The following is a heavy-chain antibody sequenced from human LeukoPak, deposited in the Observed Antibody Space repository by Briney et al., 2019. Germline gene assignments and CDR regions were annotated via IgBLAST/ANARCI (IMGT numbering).Heavy chain of an antibody. J-gene: IGHJ4*02. CDR3: ARDFFGRPDKTDSSGYYYHGY. Sequence: GGSLRLSCAASGFTFSSYWMHWVRQAPGQGLVWVSRINSDGSSTSYADSVKGRFTISRDNAKNSLYLQMNSLRAEDTAVYYCARDFFGRPDKTDSSGYYYHGYWGQGTLVTVSS. CDR2: INSDGSST. V-gene: IGHV3-74*01. CDR1: GFTFSSYW. D-gene: IGHD3-22*01.